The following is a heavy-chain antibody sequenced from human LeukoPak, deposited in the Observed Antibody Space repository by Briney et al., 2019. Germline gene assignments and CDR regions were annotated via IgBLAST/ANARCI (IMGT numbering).Heavy chain of an antibody. J-gene: IGHJ6*02. D-gene: IGHD6-13*01. CDR1: GGTFSNYA. V-gene: IGHV1-69*13. CDR3: AKPVMPDIAAAGTDFYYYYYGMDV. Sequence: GASVKVSCKASGGTFSNYAISWVRQAPGQGLEWMGGIIPIFGATNHAQKFQGRITITADESTTTAYMELSSLRSEDTAVYYCAKPVMPDIAAAGTDFYYYYYGMDVWGQGTTVTVSS. CDR2: IIPIFGAT.